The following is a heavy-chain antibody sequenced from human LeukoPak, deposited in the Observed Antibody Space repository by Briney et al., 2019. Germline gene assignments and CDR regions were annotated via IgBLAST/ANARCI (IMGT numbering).Heavy chain of an antibody. Sequence: HTGGSLRLSCAASGFTFSSYAMNWVRQAPGKGLEWVSGISGSGGSTYYADSVKGRFTISRDNSKNTLYLQMNSLRAEDTAVYYCAKDLSGDYVVDYWGQGTLVTVSS. J-gene: IGHJ4*02. D-gene: IGHD4-17*01. V-gene: IGHV3-23*01. CDR1: GFTFSSYA. CDR2: ISGSGGST. CDR3: AKDLSGDYVVDY.